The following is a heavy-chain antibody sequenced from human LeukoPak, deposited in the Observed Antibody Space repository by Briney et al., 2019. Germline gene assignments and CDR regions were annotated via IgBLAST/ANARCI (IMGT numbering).Heavy chain of an antibody. Sequence: GGSLRLSCAASGFTFSSYGMSWVRQAPGKGLERVSAISGSGGSTYYADSVKGRLTISRENSKNTLYVQMNSQRAEDTAVYYCAKDHANDDSSRPPFDYWGQGTLVTVSS. CDR2: ISGSGGST. J-gene: IGHJ4*02. D-gene: IGHD1-1*01. V-gene: IGHV3-23*01. CDR1: GFTFSSYG. CDR3: AKDHANDDSSRPPFDY.